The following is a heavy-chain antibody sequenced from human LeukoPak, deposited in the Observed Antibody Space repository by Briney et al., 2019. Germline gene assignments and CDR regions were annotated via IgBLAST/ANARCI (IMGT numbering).Heavy chain of an antibody. Sequence: PGGSLRLSCAASGFSFSSYSMTWVRQAPGQGLEWVSSISNSGSSIYYADSVKGRFTITRDNAKNSLYLQMNSLRAEDTADYYCTRGSSYTYSYDSNGSYCFDYWGQGTLVTVSS. CDR1: GFSFSSYS. D-gene: IGHD3-22*01. CDR3: TRGSSYTYSYDSNGSYCFDY. V-gene: IGHV3-21*01. J-gene: IGHJ4*02. CDR2: ISNSGSSI.